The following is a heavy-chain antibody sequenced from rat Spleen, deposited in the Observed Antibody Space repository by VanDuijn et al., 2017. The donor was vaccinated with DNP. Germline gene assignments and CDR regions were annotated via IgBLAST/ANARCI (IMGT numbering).Heavy chain of an antibody. CDR2: ISPSGGST. Sequence: EVRLVESGGGLVQPGRSLKLSCAASGFTFSDYYMAWVRQAPTKGLEWVASISPSGGSTYYRDSVKGRFTVSRDNAKSSLYLQMDSLRSEDTATYYCATSPGPNWFAYWGQGTLVTVSS. J-gene: IGHJ3*01. V-gene: IGHV5-20*01. CDR1: GFTFSDYY. CDR3: ATSPGPNWFAY. D-gene: IGHD1-4*01.